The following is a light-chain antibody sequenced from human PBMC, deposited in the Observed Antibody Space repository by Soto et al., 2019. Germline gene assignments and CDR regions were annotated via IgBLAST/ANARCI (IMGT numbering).Light chain of an antibody. CDR1: SSDVGGYNY. V-gene: IGLV2-14*01. CDR3: CSYVGATTYV. Sequence: QSALTQPASVSGSPGQSITISCTGTSSDVGGYNYVSWYQQHPGKAPKLMIYEVSNRPSGVSNRFSGFKSGTTASLTISGLQAEDEADYYCCSYVGATTYVFGSGTKVTVL. CDR2: EVS. J-gene: IGLJ1*01.